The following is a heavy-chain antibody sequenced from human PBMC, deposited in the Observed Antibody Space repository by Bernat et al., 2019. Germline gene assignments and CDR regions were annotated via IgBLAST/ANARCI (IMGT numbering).Heavy chain of an antibody. V-gene: IGHV3-7*03. J-gene: IGHJ4*02. CDR1: GFTFSTYW. CDR3: ARGLGGF. Sequence: EVQLVESGGGLVQPGGSLRLSCSASGFTFSTYWMIWVRQAPGKGLEWVANIKHDGSEKDYVDSVKGRFSISRYNAKNTLYMQMNSLRGEDTAVYYCARGLGGFWGQGTLVTVSS. CDR2: IKHDGSEK.